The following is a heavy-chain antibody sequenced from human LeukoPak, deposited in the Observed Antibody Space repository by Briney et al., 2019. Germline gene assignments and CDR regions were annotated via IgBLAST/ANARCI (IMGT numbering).Heavy chain of an antibody. Sequence: GASVKVSCKASGGTFSSYAISWVRQAPGQGLEWMGRIIPILGIANYAQKLQGRVTMTTDTSTSTAYMELRSLRSDDTAVYYCARDSLYGDPAERGFDYWGQGTLVTVSS. CDR2: IIPILGIA. CDR1: GGTFSSYA. CDR3: ARDSLYGDPAERGFDY. V-gene: IGHV1-69*04. J-gene: IGHJ4*02. D-gene: IGHD4-17*01.